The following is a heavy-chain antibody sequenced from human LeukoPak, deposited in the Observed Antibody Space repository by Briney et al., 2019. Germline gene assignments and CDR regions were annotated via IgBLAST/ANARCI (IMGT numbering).Heavy chain of an antibody. CDR2: ISSSGSTI. D-gene: IGHD5-18*01. V-gene: IGHV3-11*04. CDR3: ARSAAMVPLPFDY. CDR1: GFTFSDYY. J-gene: IGHJ4*02. Sequence: GGSLRLSCAASGFTFSDYYMSWIRQAPGKGLEWVSYISSSGSTIYYADSVKGRFTISRDNAKNSLYLQMNSLRAEDTAVYYCARSAAMVPLPFDYWGQGTLVTVSS.